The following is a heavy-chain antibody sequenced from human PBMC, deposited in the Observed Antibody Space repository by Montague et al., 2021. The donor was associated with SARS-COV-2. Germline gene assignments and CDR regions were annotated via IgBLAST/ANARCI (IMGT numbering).Heavy chain of an antibody. Sequence: SETLSLTCTVSGVSVSNRYTHWSWIRQSPGKGLEWIGHIDYGGSPNYSPSLQSRVTISLDTSKNQLSLRLNSATAADTAVYYCATYCHGSSGMGSWGQGTAVTVSS. D-gene: IGHD1-26*01. CDR2: IDYGGSP. CDR3: ATYCHGSSGMGS. CDR1: GVSVSNRYTH. J-gene: IGHJ6*02. V-gene: IGHV4-61*01.